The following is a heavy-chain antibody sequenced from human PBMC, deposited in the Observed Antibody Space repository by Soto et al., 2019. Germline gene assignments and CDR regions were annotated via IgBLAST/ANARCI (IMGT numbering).Heavy chain of an antibody. V-gene: IGHV1-69*02. Sequence: QVQLVQSGTEVKKPGSSVKVSCKASGDTFSFYTINWVRQAPGLGLEWVGSINTIVSMSKYAQKFQGRVSINADKPTSTACMELSSMRSDDTSIYFCEASHGSVYRAFDYWGQGALVIVSS. CDR3: EASHGSVYRAFDY. CDR2: INTIVSMS. J-gene: IGHJ4*02. D-gene: IGHD3-10*01. CDR1: GDTFSFYT.